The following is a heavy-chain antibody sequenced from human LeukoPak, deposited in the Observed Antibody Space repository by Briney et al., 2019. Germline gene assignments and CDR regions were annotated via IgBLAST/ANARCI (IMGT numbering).Heavy chain of an antibody. D-gene: IGHD6-19*01. V-gene: IGHV3-23*01. CDR2: ISGSGGST. J-gene: IGHJ4*02. CDR3: EKWAGPIIDY. Sequence: GGSLTLSCAASGFTFSTYTMSWIRHAPAPGLERVSPISGSGGSTYYADSVKGRFTISRDNSKNALYLQMNSLRAEDTAVYYCEKWAGPIIDYGGQGTLVTVSS. CDR1: GFTFSTYT.